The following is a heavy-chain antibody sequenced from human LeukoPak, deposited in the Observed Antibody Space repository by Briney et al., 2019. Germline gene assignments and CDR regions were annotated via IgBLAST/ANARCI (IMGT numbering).Heavy chain of an antibody. Sequence: PGRSLRLSCAASGFTFSSYSMNWVRQAPGKGLEGVSSISSSSSYIYYADSVKGRFTISRDNAKNSLYLQMNSLRAEDTAVYYCARDPNHRYCSSTSCYPGPFDYWGQGTLVTVSS. CDR2: ISSSSSYI. CDR3: ARDPNHRYCSSTSCYPGPFDY. D-gene: IGHD2-2*01. CDR1: GFTFSSYS. V-gene: IGHV3-21*01. J-gene: IGHJ4*02.